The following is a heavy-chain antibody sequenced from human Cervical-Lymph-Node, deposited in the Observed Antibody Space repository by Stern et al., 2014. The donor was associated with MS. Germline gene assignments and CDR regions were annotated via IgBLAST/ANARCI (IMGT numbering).Heavy chain of an antibody. V-gene: IGHV1-69*01. CDR3: ARSYGAVAGTVSDD. CDR2: IIPIFGTA. J-gene: IGHJ4*02. D-gene: IGHD6-19*01. Sequence: QLVQSGAEVKKPGSSVKVSCKASGGNFSSYAISWVRQAPGQGLEWMGGIIPIFGTATYSQKLQDRVTITADESTSTAYMELSSLRSEDTAVYYCARSYGAVAGTVSDDWGQGTLVTVSS. CDR1: GGNFSSYA.